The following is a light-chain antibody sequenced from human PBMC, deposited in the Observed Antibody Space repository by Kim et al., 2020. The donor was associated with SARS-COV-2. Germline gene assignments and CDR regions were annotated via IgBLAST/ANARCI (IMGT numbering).Light chain of an antibody. CDR3: QQYGSSPRT. J-gene: IGKJ1*01. V-gene: IGKV3-20*01. CDR1: QSVASNY. Sequence: EIVLTQSPGTLSLSLGERATLSCRASQSVASNYLAWYQQIPGQAPRLLIYGAFSRATAIPDRFSGSGSGTDFTLTISRLEPEDFAVYYCQQYGSSPRTFGQGTKVDIK. CDR2: GAF.